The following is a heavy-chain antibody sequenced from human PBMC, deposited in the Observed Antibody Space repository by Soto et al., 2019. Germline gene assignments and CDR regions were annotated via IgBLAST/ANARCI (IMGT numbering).Heavy chain of an antibody. V-gene: IGHV1-18*01. Sequence: QVQLVQSGAEVKKPGASVKVSCKASGYTFTSYGISWVRQAPGQGLEWMGWISAYNGNTNYAQKLQDRVTMTTDTSTSTAYMELRSLRSDDTAVYYCARESRGYCSSTSCYGGFDPWGQGTLVTVSS. CDR2: ISAYNGNT. D-gene: IGHD2-2*01. J-gene: IGHJ5*02. CDR1: GYTFTSYG. CDR3: ARESRGYCSSTSCYGGFDP.